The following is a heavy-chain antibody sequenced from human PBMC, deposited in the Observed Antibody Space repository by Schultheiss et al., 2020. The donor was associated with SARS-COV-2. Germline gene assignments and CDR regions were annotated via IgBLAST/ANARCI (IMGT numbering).Heavy chain of an antibody. CDR3: VAYLSWFGGGTGLFDP. V-gene: IGHV4-30-4*01. J-gene: IGHJ5*02. Sequence: SCTVSGGSISSGDYYWSWIRQPPGKGLEWIGYIYHSGSTYYNPSLKSRVTISVDTSKNQFSLKLSSVTAADTAVYYCVAYLSWFGGGTGLFDPWGQGTLVTVSS. D-gene: IGHD2-15*01. CDR2: IYHSGST. CDR1: GGSISSGDYY.